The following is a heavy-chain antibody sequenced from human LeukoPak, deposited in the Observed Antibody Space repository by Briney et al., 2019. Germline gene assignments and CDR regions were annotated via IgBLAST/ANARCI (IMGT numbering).Heavy chain of an antibody. CDR2: INHSGST. Sequence: PSETLSLTCAVYGGSFSGYYWSWIRQPPGKGLEWIGEINHSGSTNYNPSLKSRVTISVDTSKNQFSLKLSSVTAADTAVYYCARGIAALDDYWGQGTLVTVSS. CDR1: GGSFSGYY. V-gene: IGHV4-34*01. J-gene: IGHJ4*02. CDR3: ARGIAALDDY. D-gene: IGHD6-13*01.